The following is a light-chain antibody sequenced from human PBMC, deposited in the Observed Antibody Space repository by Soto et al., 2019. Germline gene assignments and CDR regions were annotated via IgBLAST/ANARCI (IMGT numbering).Light chain of an antibody. V-gene: IGLV1-44*01. CDR3: ASWDDRLKGYV. CDR2: IND. CDR1: RSNIGSNS. J-gene: IGLJ1*01. Sequence: QSVLTQQPSVSGTPGQRVIISCSGSRSNIGSNSVNWYQQLPGTAPKLLIYINDQRPSGVPDRFSGSTSGTSVSLAISGPQSEDEADYYCASWDDRLKGYVFGTGTKATVL.